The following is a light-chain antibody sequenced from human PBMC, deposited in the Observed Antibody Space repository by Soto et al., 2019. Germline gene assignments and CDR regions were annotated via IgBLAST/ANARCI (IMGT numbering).Light chain of an antibody. CDR3: QSYDSTLSGSL. Sequence: QPVLTQPPSLSGAPGQRVTISCTGSSSNIGAGYDVHWYQQFPGRAPKLLIYVNSNRPSGVPDRFSGSKSGASASLAITGLQTEDEADYYCQSYDSTLSGSLFGGGTKVTVL. V-gene: IGLV1-40*01. J-gene: IGLJ2*01. CDR1: SSNIGAGYD. CDR2: VNS.